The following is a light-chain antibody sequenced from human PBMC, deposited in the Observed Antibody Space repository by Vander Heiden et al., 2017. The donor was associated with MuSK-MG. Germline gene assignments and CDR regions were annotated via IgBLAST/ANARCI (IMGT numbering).Light chain of an antibody. CDR1: QSISSW. Sequence: RVTITCRASQSISSWLAWYQQKPGKAPKLLIYDASSLESGVPSRFSGSGSGTEFTLTSSSLQPDDFATYYCQQDNSYWTFGQGTKVEIK. V-gene: IGKV1-5*01. J-gene: IGKJ1*01. CDR2: DAS. CDR3: QQDNSYWT.